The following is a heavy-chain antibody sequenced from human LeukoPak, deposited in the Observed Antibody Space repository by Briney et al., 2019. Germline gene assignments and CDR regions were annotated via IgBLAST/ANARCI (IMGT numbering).Heavy chain of an antibody. V-gene: IGHV4-34*01. CDR2: IYHSGST. Sequence: PSETLSLTCAVYGGSFSGYYWGWIRQPPGKGLEWIGTIYHSGSTFYNPSLKSRVTMSVDTSKNQFSLKLSSVTAAETAVYYCARGSSSSWYGHWGQGTLVSVSS. CDR1: GGSFSGYY. J-gene: IGHJ4*02. D-gene: IGHD6-13*01. CDR3: ARGSSSSWYGH.